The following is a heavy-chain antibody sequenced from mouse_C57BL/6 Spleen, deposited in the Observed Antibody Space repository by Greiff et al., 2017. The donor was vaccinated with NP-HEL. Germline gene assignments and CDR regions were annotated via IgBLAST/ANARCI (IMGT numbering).Heavy chain of an antibody. Sequence: QVHVKQPGTELVKPGASVKLSCKASGYTFTSYWMHWVKQRPGQGLEWIGNINPSNGGTNYNEKFKSKATLTVDKSSSTAYMQLSSLTSEDSAVYYCARSMVTRYFDVWGTGTTVTVSS. CDR1: GYTFTSYW. CDR3: ARSMVTRYFDV. J-gene: IGHJ1*03. D-gene: IGHD2-2*01. CDR2: INPSNGGT. V-gene: IGHV1-53*01.